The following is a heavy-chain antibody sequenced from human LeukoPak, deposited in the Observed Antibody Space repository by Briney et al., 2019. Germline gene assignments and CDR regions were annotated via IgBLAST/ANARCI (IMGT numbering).Heavy chain of an antibody. D-gene: IGHD6-13*01. V-gene: IGHV3-30*18. Sequence: GGSLRLSCAASGFTFSSYGMHWVRQAPGKGLEWVAVISYDGSNKYYADSVKGRFTISRDNSKNTLYLQMNSLRAEDTAVYYCAKEKGYSSSWTFDYWGQGTLVTVSP. CDR2: ISYDGSNK. CDR3: AKEKGYSSSWTFDY. CDR1: GFTFSSYG. J-gene: IGHJ4*02.